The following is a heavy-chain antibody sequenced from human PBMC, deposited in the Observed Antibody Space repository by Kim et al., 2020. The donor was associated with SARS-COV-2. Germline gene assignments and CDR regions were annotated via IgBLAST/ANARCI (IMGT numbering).Heavy chain of an antibody. Sequence: GGSLRLSCAASGFTFSSYSMNWVRQAPGKGLEWVSSISSSSSYIYYADSVKGRFTISRDNAKNSLYLQMNSLRAEDTAVYYCARGDGSYYKMRYYFDYWGQGTLVTVSS. D-gene: IGHD1-26*01. CDR2: ISSSSSYI. V-gene: IGHV3-21*01. CDR3: ARGDGSYYKMRYYFDY. J-gene: IGHJ4*02. CDR1: GFTFSSYS.